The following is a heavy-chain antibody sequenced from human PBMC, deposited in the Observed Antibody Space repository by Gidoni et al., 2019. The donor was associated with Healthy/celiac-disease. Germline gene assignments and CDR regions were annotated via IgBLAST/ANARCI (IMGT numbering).Heavy chain of an antibody. V-gene: IGHV3-30*18. J-gene: IGHJ6*02. CDR2: ISYDGSNK. Sequence: QVQLVESGGGVVQPGRSLRLSCAASGFTLSSYGMHWVRQAPGKGLEWVAVISYDGSNKYYADSVKGRFTISRDNSKNTLYLQMNSLRAEDTAVYYCAKGAFDWPLRRGHYGMDVWGQGTTVTVSS. CDR3: AKGAFDWPLRRGHYGMDV. D-gene: IGHD3-9*01. CDR1: GFTLSSYG.